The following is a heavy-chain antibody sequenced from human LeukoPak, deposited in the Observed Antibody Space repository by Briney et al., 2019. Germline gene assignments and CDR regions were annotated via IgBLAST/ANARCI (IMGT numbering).Heavy chain of an antibody. J-gene: IGHJ3*02. CDR1: GGSISSGGYS. CDR3: ARAQMYYDYVWGKSSDACYI. V-gene: IGHV4-30-2*01. Sequence: SETLSLTCAVSGGSISSGGYSWSWIRPPPGKGLEWIGYFYHSGSTNYNPPLQSRVTLSVARNQNQLSLKLGSVAAAATDVYYCARAQMYYDYVWGKSSDACYIWGQGTRVTVSS. D-gene: IGHD3-16*01. CDR2: FYHSGST.